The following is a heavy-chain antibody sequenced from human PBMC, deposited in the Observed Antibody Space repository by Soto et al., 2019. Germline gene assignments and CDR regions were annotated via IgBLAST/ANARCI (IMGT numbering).Heavy chain of an antibody. CDR2: ISGSGGST. D-gene: IGHD3-10*01. CDR1: GFAFSSYG. V-gene: IGHV3-23*01. J-gene: IGHJ4*02. CDR3: ANRNDYGSGSYFPFDH. Sequence: PGGSLRLSCAASGFAFSSYGMSWVRQAPGKGLEWVSSISGSGGSTYYADSVKGRFTISRDNSKNTLYLQMSSLRAEDPAVYYCANRNDYGSGSYFPFDHWGQGTLVTVSS.